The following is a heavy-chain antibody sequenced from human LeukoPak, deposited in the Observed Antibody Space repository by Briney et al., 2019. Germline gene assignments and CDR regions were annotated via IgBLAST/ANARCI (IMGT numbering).Heavy chain of an antibody. V-gene: IGHV3-30*04. J-gene: IGHJ4*02. CDR3: AKPRPGGSTEPFDS. Sequence: GGSLRLSCAASGFIFSAYATHWVCQAPGKGLEWVAVIPYDGSNKYYADSVKGRFTISRDNAKNSLYLQMNSLRAEDTAVYYCAKPRPGGSTEPFDSWGQGTLVTVSS. D-gene: IGHD1-26*01. CDR1: GFIFSAYA. CDR2: IPYDGSNK.